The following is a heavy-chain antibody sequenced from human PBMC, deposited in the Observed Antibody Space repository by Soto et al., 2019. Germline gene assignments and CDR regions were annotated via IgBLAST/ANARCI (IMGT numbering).Heavy chain of an antibody. D-gene: IGHD3-10*01. Sequence: SETLSLTCAVSGGSISSCNWWSWVRQPPGKGLEWIGEIYHSGSTNYNPSLKSRVTISVDKSKNQFSLKLSSVTAADTAVYYCASRYKITMVRYNNWFDPWGLGILVTVSS. CDR1: GGSISSCNW. CDR3: ASRYKITMVRYNNWFDP. J-gene: IGHJ5*02. V-gene: IGHV4-4*02. CDR2: IYHSGST.